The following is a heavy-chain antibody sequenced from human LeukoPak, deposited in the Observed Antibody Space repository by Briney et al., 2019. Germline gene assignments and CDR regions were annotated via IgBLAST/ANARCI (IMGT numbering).Heavy chain of an antibody. V-gene: IGHV3-30*02. Sequence: PGGSLRLSCAASGFTFSSYGMHWVRQAPGKGLEWVAFIRYDGSNKYYADSVKGRFTISRDNSKNTLYLQMNSLRPEDTAVYYCAKPLDSSGYVLDFWGQGTLVTVS. CDR1: GFTFSSYG. CDR2: IRYDGSNK. J-gene: IGHJ4*02. CDR3: AKPLDSSGYVLDF. D-gene: IGHD3-22*01.